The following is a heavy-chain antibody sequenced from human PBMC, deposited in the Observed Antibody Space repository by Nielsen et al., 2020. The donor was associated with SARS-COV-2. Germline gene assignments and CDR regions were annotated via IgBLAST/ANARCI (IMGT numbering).Heavy chain of an antibody. CDR3: ARDFSGGIDY. CDR1: GFTFSDYY. V-gene: IGHV3-11*05. D-gene: IGHD2-15*01. J-gene: IGHJ4*02. CDR2: ISSSSSYT. Sequence: GESLKISCGASGFTFSDYYMSWIRQAPGKGLEWVSYISSSSSYTNYADSVKGRFTISRDNARNSLFLQMNSLRAEDTAVYYCARDFSGGIDYWGQGTLVTVSS.